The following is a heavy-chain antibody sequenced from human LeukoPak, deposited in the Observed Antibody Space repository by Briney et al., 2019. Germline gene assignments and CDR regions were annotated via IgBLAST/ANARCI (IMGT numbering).Heavy chain of an antibody. D-gene: IGHD3-9*01. J-gene: IGHJ4*02. CDR2: ISGSGGST. CDR1: GFTFSSYA. CDR3: AKDGILTGYPYYFDY. Sequence: GGSLRLSCAASGFTFSSYAMSWVRQAPGKGLEWVSAISGSGGSTYYADSVKGRFTISRDNSKNTLYLQMNSLRAEDTAVYYCAKDGILTGYPYYFDYWGQGTLVTVSS. V-gene: IGHV3-23*01.